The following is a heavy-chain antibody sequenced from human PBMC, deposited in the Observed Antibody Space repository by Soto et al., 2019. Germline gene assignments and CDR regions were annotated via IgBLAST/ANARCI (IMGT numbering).Heavy chain of an antibody. CDR1: GSTFTSNG. CDR3: AYAGGYSTGDYYFDL. D-gene: IGHD5-18*01. J-gene: IGHJ4*02. CDR2: ISTYNENM. Sequence: ASVKVSCKVSGSTFTSNGIGWVRQAPGQGLEWMGWISTYNENMDSAPQLQGRLTMTTDTSTTTAYMELTNLKFDDTALYYCAYAGGYSTGDYYFDLWGKGTPVTVAS. V-gene: IGHV1-18*04.